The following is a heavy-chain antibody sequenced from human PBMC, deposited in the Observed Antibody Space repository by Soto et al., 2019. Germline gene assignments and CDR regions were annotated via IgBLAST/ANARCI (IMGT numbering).Heavy chain of an antibody. V-gene: IGHV1-69*02. Sequence: QVQLVQSGAEVKKPGSSVKVSCKDSGGTFSSYTISWVRQAPGQGLEWMGRIIPILGIANYAQKFQGRVTITADKSTSKADMELSSLRSEDTAVYYCARHGMDVCGQGSTVTVSS. CDR3: ARHGMDV. CDR1: GGTFSSYT. CDR2: IIPILGIA. J-gene: IGHJ6*02.